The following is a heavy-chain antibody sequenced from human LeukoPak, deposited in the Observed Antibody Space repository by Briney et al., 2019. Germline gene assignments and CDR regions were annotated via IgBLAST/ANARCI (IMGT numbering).Heavy chain of an antibody. CDR2: ISGSGDST. J-gene: IGHJ5*02. CDR3: AKGYDSSGYSAAWFDP. V-gene: IGHV3-23*01. D-gene: IGHD3-22*01. CDR1: GFTFSSYA. Sequence: QPGGSLRLSCAASGFTFSSYAMSWVRQAPGRGLEWVSAISGSGDSTYYADSVKGRFTISRDNSKNTLYLQMNSLRAEDTAVYYCAKGYDSSGYSAAWFDPWGQGTLVTVSS.